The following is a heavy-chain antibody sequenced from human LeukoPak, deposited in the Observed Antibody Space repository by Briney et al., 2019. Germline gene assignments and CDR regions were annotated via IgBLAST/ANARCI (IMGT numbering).Heavy chain of an antibody. CDR3: ARYYYGSGSDDYYYGMDV. CDR2: MNPNSGNT. J-gene: IGHJ6*02. V-gene: IGHV1-8*01. Sequence: ASVKVSCKASGYTFTSYDINWVRQATGQGLEWMGWMNPNSGNTGYAQKFQGRVTMTRNTSISTAYMEPSSLRSEDTAVYYCARYYYGSGSDDYYYGMDVWGQGTTVTVSS. D-gene: IGHD3-10*01. CDR1: GYTFTSYD.